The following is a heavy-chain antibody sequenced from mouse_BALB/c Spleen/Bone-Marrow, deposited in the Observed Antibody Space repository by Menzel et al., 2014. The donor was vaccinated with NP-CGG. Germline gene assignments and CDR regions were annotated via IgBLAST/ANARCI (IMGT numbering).Heavy chain of an antibody. V-gene: IGHV14-3*02. J-gene: IGHJ4*01. CDR2: IDPANGNT. Sequence: EVQLQQSGAELVKPGASVKLSCTASGFNIKDTYMHWVKQRPEQGLEWIGRIDPANGNTKYDPKFQGKATITADTSSSTAYLQLSSLTSEDTAVYFCARAYYGNYPYAMDYWGQGTSVTVSS. CDR1: GFNIKDTY. CDR3: ARAYYGNYPYAMDY. D-gene: IGHD2-10*01.